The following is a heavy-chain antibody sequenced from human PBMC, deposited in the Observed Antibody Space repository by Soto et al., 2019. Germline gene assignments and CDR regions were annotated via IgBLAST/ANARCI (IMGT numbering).Heavy chain of an antibody. V-gene: IGHV1-18*01. Sequence: ASVKVSCKASGYTFTNYGISWVRQAPGQGLEWMGWISTYNGHTTSAQKLQGRVTMTTDTSTSTAYMELRSLRSDDTAVYYCAKVLKAVAGTYDYWGQGTLVTVSS. CDR2: ISTYNGHT. CDR1: GYTFTNYG. J-gene: IGHJ4*02. CDR3: AKVLKAVAGTYDY. D-gene: IGHD6-19*01.